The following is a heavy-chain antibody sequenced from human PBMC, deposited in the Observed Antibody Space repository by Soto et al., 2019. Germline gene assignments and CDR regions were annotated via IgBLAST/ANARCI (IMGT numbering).Heavy chain of an antibody. V-gene: IGHV4-30-2*01. J-gene: IGHJ5*02. Sequence: SETLSLTCAVSGGSISSGGYSWSWIRQPPGKGLEWIGYIYHSGSTYYNPSLKSRVTISVDRSKNQFSLKLSSVTAADTAVYYCARAPGALRGVTAYNWFDPWGQGTLVTVSS. D-gene: IGHD3-10*01. CDR2: IYHSGST. CDR1: GGSISSGGYS. CDR3: ARAPGALRGVTAYNWFDP.